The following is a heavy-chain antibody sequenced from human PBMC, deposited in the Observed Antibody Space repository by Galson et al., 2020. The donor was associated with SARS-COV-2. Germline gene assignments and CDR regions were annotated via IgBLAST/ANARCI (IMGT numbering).Heavy chain of an antibody. D-gene: IGHD1-26*01. CDR3: ARAPIVPSVTANYYYGLDF. J-gene: IGHJ6*02. CDR2: IINSDVT. V-gene: IGHV4-34*12. Sequence: TSETLSLTCAVYGGSFSGYHWSWIRQPPGKGLEWIGEIINSDVTNYNPSLKSRVTISVDTSKNQFSLKLTSVTAADTAVYYCARAPIVPSVTANYYYGLDFWGQGTTVTVSS. CDR1: GGSFSGYH.